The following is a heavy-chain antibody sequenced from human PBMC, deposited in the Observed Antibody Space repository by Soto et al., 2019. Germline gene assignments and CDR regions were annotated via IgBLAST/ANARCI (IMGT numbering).Heavy chain of an antibody. J-gene: IGHJ4*02. CDR3: ARGQWLPRGEY. CDR1: GGSFSGFF. CDR2: INHSGST. V-gene: IGHV4-34*02. Sequence: QVQLQQWGAGLSKPSETLSLTCAVHGGSFSGFFWTWIRQPPGKGLEWIGEINHSGSTNYNPSLKSRVTISVDTSENQFSLRLTSVTAADTAVYYCARGQWLPRGEYWGQGTLVTVSS. D-gene: IGHD6-19*01.